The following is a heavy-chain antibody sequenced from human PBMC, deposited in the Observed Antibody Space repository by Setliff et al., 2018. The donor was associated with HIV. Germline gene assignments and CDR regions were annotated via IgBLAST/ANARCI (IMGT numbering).Heavy chain of an antibody. V-gene: IGHV5-51*01. J-gene: IGHJ3*02. Sequence: GESLKISCKGSGYSFTTYWIGWVRQMPGKGLEWMGIIYPYDSDTRYSPSFQGQVITSADKSISTAYVQWSGLKASDTAMYYCARRPYYDSWSGHQAFDIWGQGTMVTVSS. CDR3: ARRPYYDSWSGHQAFDI. CDR1: GYSFTTYW. D-gene: IGHD3-3*01. CDR2: IYPYDSDT.